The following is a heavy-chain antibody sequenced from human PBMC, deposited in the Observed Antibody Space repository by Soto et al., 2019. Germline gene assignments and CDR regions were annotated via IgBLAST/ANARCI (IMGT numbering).Heavy chain of an antibody. D-gene: IGHD2-21*02. Sequence: ASVKVSCKASGYTFTNYYMHWVRQAPGQGLEWMGWINPNSGGTKYAQKFQGRVTMTRDTSISTAYMDLSRLRSDDTAVYYCARQLAYCGGDCYTEPIDYWGQGTLVTVSS. CDR3: ARQLAYCGGDCYTEPIDY. CDR1: GYTFTNYY. V-gene: IGHV1-2*02. J-gene: IGHJ4*02. CDR2: INPNSGGT.